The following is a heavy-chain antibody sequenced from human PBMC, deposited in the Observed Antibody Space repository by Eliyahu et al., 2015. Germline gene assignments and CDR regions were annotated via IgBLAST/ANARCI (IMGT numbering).Heavy chain of an antibody. CDR2: IYTSGST. Sequence: QVQLQESGPGLVKPSETLSLTCTVPGGSISSYYWSWIRQPPGKGLEWIGYIYTSGSTNYNPSLKSRVTISVDTSKNQFSLKLSSVTAADTAVYYCARRGSSAFDIWGQGTMVTVSS. J-gene: IGHJ3*02. CDR1: GGSISSYY. CDR3: ARRGSSAFDI. V-gene: IGHV4-4*09. D-gene: IGHD3-10*01.